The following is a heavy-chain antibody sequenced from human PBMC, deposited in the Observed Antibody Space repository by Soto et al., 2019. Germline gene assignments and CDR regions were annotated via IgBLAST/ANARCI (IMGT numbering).Heavy chain of an antibody. CDR3: VRDGTKTLRDWFDP. V-gene: IGHV4-4*07. CDR1: GASISGCY. Sequence: SETLSLTCTVSGASISGCYWSWIRKSAGKGLEWIGRIYATGTTDYNPSLKSRVMMSVDTSKKQFSLKLRSVTAADTAVYYCVRDGTKTLRDWFDPWGQGISVTVSS. CDR2: IYATGTT. J-gene: IGHJ5*02. D-gene: IGHD1-1*01.